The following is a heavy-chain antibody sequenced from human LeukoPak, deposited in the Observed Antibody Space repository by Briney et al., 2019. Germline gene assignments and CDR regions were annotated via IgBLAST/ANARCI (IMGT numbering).Heavy chain of an antibody. Sequence: GGSLRLSCAASGFTFSNFGMQWVPQAPGKGLEWLAVVSHDGSTTFYADSVKGRFTISRDNSKNTLHLEMYSLTTEDTAVYYCAKEPTSYSSGWYFQHWGQGTLVTVSS. V-gene: IGHV3-30*18. CDR3: AKEPTSYSSGWYFQH. CDR2: VSHDGSTT. J-gene: IGHJ1*01. CDR1: GFTFSNFG. D-gene: IGHD6-13*01.